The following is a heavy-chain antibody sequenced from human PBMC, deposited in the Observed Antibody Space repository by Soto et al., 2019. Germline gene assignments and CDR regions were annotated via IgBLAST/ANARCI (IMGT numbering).Heavy chain of an antibody. J-gene: IGHJ5*02. CDR2: IIPIFGTA. CDR3: ATSKKNTNWFDP. CDR1: GGTFSSYA. Sequence: SVKVSCKASGGTFSSYAISWVRQAPGQGLEWMGGIIPIFGTASYAQKFQGRVTITADESTSTAYMELSSLRSEDTAVYYCATSKKNTNWFDPWGQGTLVTVSS. V-gene: IGHV1-69*13.